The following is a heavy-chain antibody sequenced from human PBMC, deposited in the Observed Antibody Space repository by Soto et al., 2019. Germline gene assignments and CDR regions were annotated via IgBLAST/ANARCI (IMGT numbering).Heavy chain of an antibody. D-gene: IGHD3-16*01. CDR3: ARDPRIMITFGDPLFDY. V-gene: IGHV1-24*01. Sequence: ASVKVSCKVSGYTLTELSMHWVRQAPGKGLEWMGGFDPEDGETIYAQKFQGRVTMTEDTSTDTAYMELSSLRSEDTAVYYCARDPRIMITFGDPLFDYWGQGTQVTVSS. J-gene: IGHJ4*02. CDR2: FDPEDGET. CDR1: GYTLTELS.